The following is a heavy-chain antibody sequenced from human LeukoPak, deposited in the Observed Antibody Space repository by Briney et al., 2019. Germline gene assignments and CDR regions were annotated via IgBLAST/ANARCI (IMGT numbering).Heavy chain of an antibody. D-gene: IGHD5-12*01. V-gene: IGHV1-24*01. CDR3: ATASGYDYDYYYMDV. CDR2: FDPEDGET. Sequence: GASVKVSCKVSGYTLTELSMHWVRQAPGKGLEWMGGFDPEDGETIYAQKFQGRVTMTEDTFTDTAYMELSSLRSEDTAVYYCATASGYDYDYYYMDVWGKRTTVTVSS. CDR1: GYTLTELS. J-gene: IGHJ6*03.